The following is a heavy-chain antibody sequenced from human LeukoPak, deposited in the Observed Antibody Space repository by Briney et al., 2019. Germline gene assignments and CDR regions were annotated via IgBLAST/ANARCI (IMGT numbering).Heavy chain of an antibody. V-gene: IGHV4-34*01. CDR1: GGSFSGTY. Sequence: SETLSLTCAVYGGSFSGTYWSWIRPPPGKGLEWIGEINHSGRTNYNPSLKSRVTISVDTSKNQFSLKLSSVTAADTAVYYCARLIIVVVTENWFDPWGQGTLVTVSS. CDR3: ARLIIVVVTENWFDP. J-gene: IGHJ5*02. CDR2: INHSGRT. D-gene: IGHD3-22*01.